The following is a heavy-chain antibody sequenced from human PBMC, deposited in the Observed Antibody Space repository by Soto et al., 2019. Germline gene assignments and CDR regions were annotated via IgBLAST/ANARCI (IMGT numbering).Heavy chain of an antibody. CDR2: VSGSGGST. CDR3: AKSVLWFGAPHNWFDP. V-gene: IGHV3-23*01. J-gene: IGHJ5*02. Sequence: PGGSLRLSCAASGFTFSTYAMAWVRQAPGKGLEWVSGVSGSGGSTYYADSVKGRFSISRDNSKNTLYLQMNSLRAEDTAVYYCAKSVLWFGAPHNWFDPWGQGTLVTVSS. D-gene: IGHD3-10*01. CDR1: GFTFSTYA.